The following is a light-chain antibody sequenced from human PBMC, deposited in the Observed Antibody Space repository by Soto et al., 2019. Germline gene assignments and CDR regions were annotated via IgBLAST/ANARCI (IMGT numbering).Light chain of an antibody. J-gene: IGKJ1*01. Sequence: EIVLMQSPGTLSLSPGERATLSCRASQSVSSSYLAWYQQKPGQAPRLLIHGASSRATGIPDRFSGSGSGTDFTLTISRLEPEDFAVYYCHQYDSSPWTFGQGTKAEIK. CDR1: QSVSSSY. CDR3: HQYDSSPWT. V-gene: IGKV3-20*01. CDR2: GAS.